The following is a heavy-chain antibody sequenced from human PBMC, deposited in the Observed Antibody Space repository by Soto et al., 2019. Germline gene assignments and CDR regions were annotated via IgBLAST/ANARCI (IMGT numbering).Heavy chain of an antibody. D-gene: IGHD3-10*01. V-gene: IGHV4-31*03. CDR2: ISYSGTT. CDR3: ARDGMVRGVPFGVDV. Sequence: QVQLQDSGPGLVKPSQTLSLPCTVSGGSISSGGYYWRWIRQHPGKGLEWIGDISYSGTTNYNPALMSRVTISLDTSKNQFSLNLSSVTAADTAVYYCARDGMVRGVPFGVDVWGQGTTVTVSS. J-gene: IGHJ6*02. CDR1: GGSISSGGYY.